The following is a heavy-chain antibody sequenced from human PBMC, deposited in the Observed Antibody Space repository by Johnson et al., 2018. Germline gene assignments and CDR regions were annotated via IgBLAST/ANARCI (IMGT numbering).Heavy chain of an antibody. J-gene: IGHJ6*02. CDR3: ARDSSYYYVSSGYDLDYGMDV. V-gene: IGHV3-21*01. CDR2: ISSSSSYI. Sequence: VQLVQSGGGLVKPGGSLRLSCAASGFTFSSYSMNWVRQAPGKGLEWVSSISSSSSYIYYADSVKGRFTISRDNAKNSLYLQMNSLRAEDTAVYYCARDSSYYYVSSGYDLDYGMDVWGQGTTVTVSS. D-gene: IGHD3-22*01. CDR1: GFTFSSYS.